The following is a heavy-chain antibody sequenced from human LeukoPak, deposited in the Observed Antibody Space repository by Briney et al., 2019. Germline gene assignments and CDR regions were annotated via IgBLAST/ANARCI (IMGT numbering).Heavy chain of an antibody. J-gene: IGHJ4*02. Sequence: SETLSLTCTVSGGSINGDFWNWIRQPPGKGLEWIGYIYYSGSTNYNPSLKSRVTISVDTSKNQFSLKLRSVTAADTAVYYCARVTGYMIEDYFDYWGQGTLVTVSS. V-gene: IGHV4-59*01. CDR2: IYYSGST. D-gene: IGHD3-22*01. CDR1: GGSINGDF. CDR3: ARVTGYMIEDYFDY.